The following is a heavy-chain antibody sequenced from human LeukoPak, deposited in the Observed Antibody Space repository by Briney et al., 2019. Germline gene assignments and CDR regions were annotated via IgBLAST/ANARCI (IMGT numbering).Heavy chain of an antibody. V-gene: IGHV3-23*01. Sequence: GGSLRLSCAASGFTFSSYAMNWVRQAPGKGLEWVSAISGSGGSTYYADSVKGRFTISRDNSKKTLYLQINILRGEDTAKYYCAKDKQWLVPGNWFDPWGQGTLVTVSS. CDR1: GFTFSSYA. D-gene: IGHD6-19*01. CDR2: ISGSGGST. J-gene: IGHJ5*02. CDR3: AKDKQWLVPGNWFDP.